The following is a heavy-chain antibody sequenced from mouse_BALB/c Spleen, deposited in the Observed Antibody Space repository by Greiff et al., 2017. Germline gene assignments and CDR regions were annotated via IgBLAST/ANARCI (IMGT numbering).Heavy chain of an antibody. CDR2: IWSGGST. Sequence: QVQLKESGPGLVQPSQSLSITCTVSGFSLTSYGVHWVRQSPGKGLEWLGVIWSGGSTDYNAAFISRLSISKDNSKSQVFFKMNSLQADDTAIYYCARESSYPYYFDYWGQGTTLTVSS. D-gene: IGHD1-1*01. V-gene: IGHV2-4-1*01. CDR3: ARESSYPYYFDY. CDR1: GFSLTSYG. J-gene: IGHJ2*01.